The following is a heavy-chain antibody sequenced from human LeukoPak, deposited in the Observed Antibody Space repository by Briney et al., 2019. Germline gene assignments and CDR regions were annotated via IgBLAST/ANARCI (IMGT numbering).Heavy chain of an antibody. V-gene: IGHV5-51*01. CDR3: ARPRDGYNYGFDAFDI. CDR2: IYPGDSDT. J-gene: IGHJ3*02. Sequence: GESLQISCQGSGYSFTSYWIGWVRQMPGKGLEWMGIIYPGDSDTRYSPSFQGQVTISADKSISTAYLQWSSLKASDTAMYYCARPRDGYNYGFDAFDIWGQGTMVTVSS. CDR1: GYSFTSYW. D-gene: IGHD5-24*01.